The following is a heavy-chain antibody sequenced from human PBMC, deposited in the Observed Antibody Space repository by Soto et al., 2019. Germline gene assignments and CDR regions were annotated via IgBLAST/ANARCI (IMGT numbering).Heavy chain of an antibody. CDR1: GGSINSYF. V-gene: IGHV4-59*01. Sequence: PSETLSLTCTVSGGSINSYFWSWIRKSPGKGPEWIGHIYYSGSTSYSPSLKSRVSISVDTSKNQFSLEVHAVTAADTAVYYCARAGTNMVQFDYWGQGTLVTVSS. CDR2: IYYSGST. CDR3: ARAGTNMVQFDY. J-gene: IGHJ4*02. D-gene: IGHD3-10*01.